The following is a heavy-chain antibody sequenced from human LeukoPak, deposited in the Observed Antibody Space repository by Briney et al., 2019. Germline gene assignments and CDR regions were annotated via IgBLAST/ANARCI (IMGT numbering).Heavy chain of an antibody. D-gene: IGHD2-8*01. V-gene: IGHV4-59*12. CDR2: IYYSGST. CDR1: GGSISSYY. J-gene: IGHJ4*02. Sequence: SETLSLTCTVSGGSISSYYWSWIRQPPGKGLEWIGYIYYSGSTNYNPSLKSRVTISVDTSKNQFSLKLSSVTAADTAVYYCARGYCTNAVCSLGPTQAWGQGTLVTVSS. CDR3: ARGYCTNAVCSLGPTQA.